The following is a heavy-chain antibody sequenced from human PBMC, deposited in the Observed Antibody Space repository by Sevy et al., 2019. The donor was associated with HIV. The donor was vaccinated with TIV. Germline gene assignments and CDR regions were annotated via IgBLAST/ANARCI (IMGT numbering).Heavy chain of an antibody. D-gene: IGHD3-3*01. Sequence: GGSLRLSCAASGFTFSTYWMSWVRQAPGKGLEWVANIRQDGSEKYYVDSVKGRFTISEDKAKNSLYLQMNSLGAEDTAVYYCARDVTTAIFGVLRDYGMDVWGQGTTVTVSS. CDR1: GFTFSTYW. V-gene: IGHV3-7*01. CDR3: ARDVTTAIFGVLRDYGMDV. J-gene: IGHJ6*02. CDR2: IRQDGSEK.